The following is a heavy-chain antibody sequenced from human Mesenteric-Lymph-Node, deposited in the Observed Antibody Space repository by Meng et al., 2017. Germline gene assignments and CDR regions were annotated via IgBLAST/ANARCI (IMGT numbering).Heavy chain of an antibody. CDR1: GYTFTGYY. CDR2: INPNSGGT. J-gene: IGHJ5*02. V-gene: IGHV1-2*02. Sequence: ASVKVSCKASGYTFTGYYMHWVRQAPGQGLEWMGWINPNSGGTNYAQKFQGRVTMTRDTSISTAYMELSRLRSDDTAVYYCAREARRRHYYDSSGYYLNRSWFDPWGQGTLVTVSS. D-gene: IGHD3-22*01. CDR3: AREARRRHYYDSSGYYLNRSWFDP.